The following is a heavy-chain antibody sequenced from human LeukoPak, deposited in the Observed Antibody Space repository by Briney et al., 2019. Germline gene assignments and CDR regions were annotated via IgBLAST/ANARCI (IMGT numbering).Heavy chain of an antibody. CDR2: IYPGDSDT. CDR1: GYRFASYW. V-gene: IGHV5-51*01. J-gene: IGHJ4*02. CDR3: VRQIVADYSDTSLSLEPFDF. Sequence: GESLRISCQGSGYRFASYWIAWVRQMPGKGLEWMGIIYPGDSDTRYSPSFQGQVTISADKSISTAYLEWSSLKASDTAMYYCVRQIVADYSDTSLSLEPFDFWGQGTLVTVSS. D-gene: IGHD3-22*01.